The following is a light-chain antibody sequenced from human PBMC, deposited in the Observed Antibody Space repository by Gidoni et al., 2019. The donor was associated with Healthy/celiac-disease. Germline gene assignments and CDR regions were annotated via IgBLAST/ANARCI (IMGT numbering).Light chain of an antibody. J-gene: IGKJ3*01. Sequence: DIQMTQSPSSLSASVGDRVTITCKASQAISNYLNWYQQKPGKAPKLLIYDASNLETGVPSRFSGSGSGTDFTCTISSLQPEDIAIYYCEQYDNLPFTFGQGTKVEIK. CDR2: DAS. CDR1: QAISNY. V-gene: IGKV1-33*01. CDR3: EQYDNLPFT.